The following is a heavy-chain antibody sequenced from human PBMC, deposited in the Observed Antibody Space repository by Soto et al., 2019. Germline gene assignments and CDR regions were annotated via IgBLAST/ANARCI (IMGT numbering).Heavy chain of an antibody. CDR3: ARVSRDYGDYQDDYYYYGMDV. CDR2: IYYSGST. D-gene: IGHD4-17*01. CDR1: GGSISSSSYY. V-gene: IGHV4-39*01. Sequence: QLQLQESGPGLVKPSETLSLTCTVSGGSISSSSYYWGWIRQPPGKGLEWIGSIYYSGSTYYNPSLKSRVTISVDTSKNQFSLKLSSVTAADTAVYYCARVSRDYGDYQDDYYYYGMDVWGQGTTVTVSS. J-gene: IGHJ6*02.